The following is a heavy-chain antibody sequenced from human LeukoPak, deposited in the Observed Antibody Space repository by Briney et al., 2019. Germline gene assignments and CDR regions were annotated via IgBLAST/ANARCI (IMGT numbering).Heavy chain of an antibody. Sequence: PGGSLRLSCAASGFTFSSYAMSWVRQAPGKGLEWVSAISGSGGSTYYAYSVKGRFTISRDNSKNTLYLQMNSLRAEDTAVYYCAKHGYGDPGFFESWGQGTLVTASS. CDR1: GFTFSSYA. V-gene: IGHV3-23*01. CDR2: ISGSGGST. CDR3: AKHGYGDPGFFES. D-gene: IGHD4-17*01. J-gene: IGHJ4*02.